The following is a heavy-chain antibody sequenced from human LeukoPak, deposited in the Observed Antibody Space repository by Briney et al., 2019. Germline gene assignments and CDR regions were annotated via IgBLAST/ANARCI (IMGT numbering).Heavy chain of an antibody. CDR2: IYTSGST. CDR3: ARETMVRGVEDY. D-gene: IGHD3-10*01. J-gene: IGHJ4*02. V-gene: IGHV4-61*02. CDR1: GGSISSGSYY. Sequence: SETLSLTCTVSGGSISSGSYYWSWIRQPAGKGLEWIGRIYTSGSTNYNPSLKSRVTISVDTSKNQFSLKLSSVTAADTAVYYCARETMVRGVEDYWGQGTLVTVSS.